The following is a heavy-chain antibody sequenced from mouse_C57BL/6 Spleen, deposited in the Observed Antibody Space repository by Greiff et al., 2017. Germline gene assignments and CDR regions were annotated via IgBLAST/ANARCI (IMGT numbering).Heavy chain of an antibody. D-gene: IGHD1-1*02. Sequence: VQLQQSGGGLVKPGGSLKLSCAASGFTFSDYGMHWVRQAPEKGLEWVAYISSGSSTIYYADTVKGRFTISRDNAKNTLFLQMTSLRSEDTAMYYCAREGGNGAMDYWGQGTSVTVSS. CDR1: GFTFSDYG. CDR2: ISSGSSTI. J-gene: IGHJ4*01. V-gene: IGHV5-17*01. CDR3: AREGGNGAMDY.